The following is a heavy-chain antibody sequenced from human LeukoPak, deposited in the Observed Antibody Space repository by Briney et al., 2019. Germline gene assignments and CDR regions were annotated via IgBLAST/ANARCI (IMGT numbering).Heavy chain of an antibody. CDR2: IYYSGST. Sequence: KPSETLSLTCTVSGGSISSYYWSWIRQPPGQGLEWIGYIYYSGSTNYNPSLTSRVTISVDTSKNQFSLKLSSVTAADTAVYYCARDRAHYYDSSGHAFDIWGQGTMVTVSS. CDR1: GGSISSYY. V-gene: IGHV4-59*01. CDR3: ARDRAHYYDSSGHAFDI. D-gene: IGHD3-22*01. J-gene: IGHJ3*02.